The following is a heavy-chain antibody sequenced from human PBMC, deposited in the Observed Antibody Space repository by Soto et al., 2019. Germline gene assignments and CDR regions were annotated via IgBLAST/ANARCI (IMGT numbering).Heavy chain of an antibody. J-gene: IGHJ5*02. D-gene: IGHD2-21*02. V-gene: IGHV2-5*02. CDR1: GFSLTSGPAG. Sequence: QITLKESGPSLLKPTQTLTLTCTFSGFSLTSGPAGVGWIRQPPGKALEWLALIYWDGERRYSPSLKSRLTITKDTANDQVVLTMTNMDPVDTGTYYCAHTRGGGNSACFDAWGQGTLVTVSS. CDR3: AHTRGGGNSACFDA. CDR2: IYWDGER.